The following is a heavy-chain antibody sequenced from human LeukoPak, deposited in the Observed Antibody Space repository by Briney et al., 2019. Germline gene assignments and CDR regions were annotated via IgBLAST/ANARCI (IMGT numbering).Heavy chain of an antibody. CDR3: ATLLLYGSGSPPRGFDP. CDR2: VYPGTSDS. J-gene: IGHJ5*02. CDR1: GYTFTTNW. D-gene: IGHD3-10*01. V-gene: IGHV5-51*01. Sequence: GESLKISCKGFGYTFTTNWIAWVRQMPGKGLEWMGVVYPGTSDSRYSPSFQGQVTISADNSLSAAYLQWSSLKASDSAMYYCATLLLYGSGSPPRGFDPWGQGTLVTVSS.